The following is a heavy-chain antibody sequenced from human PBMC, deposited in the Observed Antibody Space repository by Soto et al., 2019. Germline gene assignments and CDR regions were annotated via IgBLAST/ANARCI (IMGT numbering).Heavy chain of an antibody. CDR3: ARDRGGYSYGYYYYYGMDV. V-gene: IGHV4-61*01. CDR1: GGSSSSGYYY. CDR2: IYYSGST. J-gene: IGHJ6*02. D-gene: IGHD5-18*01. Sequence: SETLSVTCPVSGGSSSSGYYYWSWILQPPGKGLEWIGNIYYSGSTNYNPSLKSRVTISVDTSKNQFSLKLSSVTAADTAVYYCARDRGGYSYGYYYYYGMDVWGQGTTVTVSS.